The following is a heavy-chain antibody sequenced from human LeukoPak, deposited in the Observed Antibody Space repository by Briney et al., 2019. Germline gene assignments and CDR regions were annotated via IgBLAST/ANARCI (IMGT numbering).Heavy chain of an antibody. CDR1: GYTFTSYG. CDR2: INPSGGST. Sequence: ASVKVSCKASGYTFTSYGISWVRQAPGQGLEWMGIINPSGGSTSYAQRFQGRVTMTRDLSTSTVYMELSSLRSEDTAVYYCARDFGCGGDCGVDYWGQGTLVTVSS. V-gene: IGHV1-46*01. CDR3: ARDFGCGGDCGVDY. J-gene: IGHJ4*02. D-gene: IGHD2-21*02.